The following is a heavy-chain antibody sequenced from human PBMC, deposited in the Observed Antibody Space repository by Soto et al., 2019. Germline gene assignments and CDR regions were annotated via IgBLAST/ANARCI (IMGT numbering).Heavy chain of an antibody. CDR2: ISSNGGYT. CDR3: VKEGYMRSDWYGQFDY. J-gene: IGHJ4*02. V-gene: IGHV3-64D*06. Sequence: EVQLVESGGTLVQPGGSLRLSCSASGFTFKSHPMHWVRQAPGKGLEFVSGISSNGGYTYYADSVKGRFAISRDNSKNSRYLQMSSLRAEDTALYYCVKEGYMRSDWYGQFDYWGQGTLVTVSP. D-gene: IGHD6-19*01. CDR1: GFTFKSHP.